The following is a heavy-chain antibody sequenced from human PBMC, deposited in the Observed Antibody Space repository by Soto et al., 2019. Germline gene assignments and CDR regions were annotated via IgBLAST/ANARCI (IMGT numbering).Heavy chain of an antibody. V-gene: IGHV5-10-1*01. Sequence: GESLKISCKGSGYSFSSYWISWVRQMPGKGLEWMGRIDPSDSYSYYSPSFEGHVTISADKSISTAYLQWSSLKASDTAIYYCARHGVGYYGSGIYYAMDVWCQGTTVTVSS. CDR3: ARHGVGYYGSGIYYAMDV. CDR2: IDPSDSYS. CDR1: GYSFSSYW. J-gene: IGHJ6*02. D-gene: IGHD3-10*01.